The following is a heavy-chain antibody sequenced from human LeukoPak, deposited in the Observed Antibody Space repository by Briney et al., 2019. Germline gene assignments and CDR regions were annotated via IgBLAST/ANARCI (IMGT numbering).Heavy chain of an antibody. D-gene: IGHD3-22*01. CDR1: GFIFTDYF. J-gene: IGHJ4*02. Sequence: ASVRVSCRASGFIFTDYFLHWVRQAAGQGLEWMGWINPGSGDTKYAQSFQGRVTMTRNTSISTAYMELSRLRSDDTAVYYCASVTYSSGTDFDYWGQGTLVTVSS. CDR3: ASVTYSSGTDFDY. V-gene: IGHV1-2*02. CDR2: INPGSGDT.